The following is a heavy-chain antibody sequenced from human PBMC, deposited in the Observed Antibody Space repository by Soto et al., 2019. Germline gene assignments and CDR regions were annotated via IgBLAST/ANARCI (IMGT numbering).Heavy chain of an antibody. CDR3: ARVSLVSSSPYYFDY. V-gene: IGHV3-13*01. J-gene: IGHJ4*02. D-gene: IGHD6-6*01. Sequence: LSLTCAASGFTFSSYDMHWVRQATGKGLEWVSAIGTAGDTYYPGSVKGRFTISRENAKNSLYLQMNSLRAGDTAVYYCARVSLVSSSPYYFDYWGQGTLVTVSA. CDR1: GFTFSSYD. CDR2: IGTAGDT.